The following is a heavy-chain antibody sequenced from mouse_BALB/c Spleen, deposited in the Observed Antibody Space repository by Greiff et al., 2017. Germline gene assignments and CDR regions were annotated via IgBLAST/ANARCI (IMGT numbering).Heavy chain of an antibody. V-gene: IGHV2-6-7*01. CDR3: ARDFPLYYYGSSYFEV. CDR2: IWGDGST. D-gene: IGHD1-1*01. Sequence: VHLVESGPGLVAPSQSLSITCTVSGFSLTGYGVNWVRQPPGKGLEWLGMIWGDGSTDYNSALKSRLSISKDNSKSQVFLKMNSLQTDDTARYYCARDFPLYYYGSSYFEVWGAGTTVTVAS. J-gene: IGHJ1*01. CDR1: GFSLTGYG.